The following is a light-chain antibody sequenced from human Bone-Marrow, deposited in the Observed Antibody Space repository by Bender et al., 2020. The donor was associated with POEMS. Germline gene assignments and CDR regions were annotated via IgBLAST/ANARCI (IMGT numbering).Light chain of an antibody. Sequence: QAVVTQEPSLTVSPGGTVTLTCDSDTGPATGGQYPFWIQQRPGQAPKTLIYDTDHRHPWTPDRFSGSLRGGTAALTLSDAQPDDEADYYCLLCYSGVWIFGGGTRLTVL. CDR2: DTD. CDR1: TGPATGGQY. J-gene: IGLJ2*01. CDR3: LLCYSGVWI. V-gene: IGLV7-46*01.